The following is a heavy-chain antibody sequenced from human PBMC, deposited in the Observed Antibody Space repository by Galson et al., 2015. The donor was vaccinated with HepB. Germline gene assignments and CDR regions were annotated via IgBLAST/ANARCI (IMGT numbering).Heavy chain of an antibody. CDR1: GFTFSSYG. Sequence: SLRLSCAASGFTFSSYGMHWVRQAPGKGLEWVAFIRYDGSNKYYADSVKGRFTISRDNSKNTLYLQMNSLRAEDTAVYYCAKDTYSSGSNPFDYWGQGTLVTVSS. J-gene: IGHJ4*02. D-gene: IGHD6-19*01. V-gene: IGHV3-30*02. CDR2: IRYDGSNK. CDR3: AKDTYSSGSNPFDY.